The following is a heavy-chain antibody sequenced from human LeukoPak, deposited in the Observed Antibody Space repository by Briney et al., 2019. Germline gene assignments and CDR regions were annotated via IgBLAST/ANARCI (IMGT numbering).Heavy chain of an antibody. D-gene: IGHD3-9*01. J-gene: IGHJ4*02. V-gene: IGHV3-23*01. CDR2: IGTVVGNT. CDR3: AKGYFDWLPRPYYFDF. Sequence: GGSLRLSCAASGFTFSSYAMGWVRQAPGKGLEWVATIGTVVGNTYHADSVKGRFTISRDNSKNTLYLQMNSLRAEDTAVYYCAKGYFDWLPRPYYFDFWGQGTLVTVSS. CDR1: GFTFSSYA.